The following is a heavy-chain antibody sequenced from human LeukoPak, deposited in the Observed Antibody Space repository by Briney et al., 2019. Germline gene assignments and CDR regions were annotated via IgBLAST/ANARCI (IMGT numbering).Heavy chain of an antibody. CDR2: ISSSGSTI. J-gene: IGHJ4*02. Sequence: PGGSLRLSCAVSGIIFGSYSMNWVRQAPGKGLEWVSYISSSGSTIYYADSVKGRFTISRDNAKNSVFLQMNSLRVEDTAVYYCLCRHLDYWGQGNLVTVSS. CDR3: LCRHLDY. CDR1: GIIFGSYS. V-gene: IGHV3-48*04.